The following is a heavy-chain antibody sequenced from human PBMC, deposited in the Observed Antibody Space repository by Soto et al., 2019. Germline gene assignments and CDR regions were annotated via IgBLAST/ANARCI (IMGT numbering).Heavy chain of an antibody. Sequence: EVQLVESGGGLVQPGGSLRLSFAASGFTVSSVYMTWVRQAPGKGLEWVSVITSGGSTYYADSGRGRFTISRDNSKNTLYLQMNSLRAEDTAVYYCARDILGGAYDFWHGGQGTLVTVSS. V-gene: IGHV3-66*01. CDR3: ARDILGGAYDFWH. J-gene: IGHJ4*02. D-gene: IGHD3-3*01. CDR2: ITSGGST. CDR1: GFTVSSVY.